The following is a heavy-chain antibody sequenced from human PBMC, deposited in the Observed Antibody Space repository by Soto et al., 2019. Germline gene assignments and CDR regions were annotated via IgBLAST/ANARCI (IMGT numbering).Heavy chain of an antibody. Sequence: QVTLKESGPVLVKPTETLTLTCTVSGFSLSNARMGVSWIRQPPGKALEWLAHIFSNDEKSYSTSLKSRLTLSKDTSKSQVVLTMTNMDPVDTATYYCARMEADSSGWYGGYYYYGMDVWGQGTTVTVSS. J-gene: IGHJ6*02. CDR1: GFSLSNARMG. CDR2: IFSNDEK. D-gene: IGHD6-13*01. V-gene: IGHV2-26*01. CDR3: ARMEADSSGWYGGYYYYGMDV.